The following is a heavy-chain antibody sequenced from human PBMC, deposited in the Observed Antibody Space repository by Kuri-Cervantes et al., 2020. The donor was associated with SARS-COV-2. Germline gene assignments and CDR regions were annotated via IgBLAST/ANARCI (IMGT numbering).Heavy chain of an antibody. CDR2: TSDDGQNQ. D-gene: IGHD2-21*01. J-gene: IGHJ4*02. V-gene: IGHV3-30*04. CDR1: GFTFSTYA. CDR3: ARDRVGVLDS. Sequence: GESLKISCAASGFTFSTYAMHWVRQAPGKGLEWVAITSDDGQNQDFADSVKGRFTISRDNSKDTLCLNMSSLRAEDTAMYYCARDRVGVLDSWGQGTLVTVSS.